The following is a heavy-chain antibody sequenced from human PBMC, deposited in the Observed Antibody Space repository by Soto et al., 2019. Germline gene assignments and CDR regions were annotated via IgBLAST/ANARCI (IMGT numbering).Heavy chain of an antibody. J-gene: IGHJ4*02. CDR2: VYNSGST. D-gene: IGHD6-13*01. CDR3: ARYRREAVAGYTLDN. Sequence: SETLSLTCTVSGGSISSNYWTWIRQPPGKGLEWIGYVYNSGSTNYNPSLKSRVTISEDTSKSQFSLKVNSMTAADTAVYYCARYRREAVAGYTLDNWGQGILVTVAS. V-gene: IGHV4-59*01. CDR1: GGSISSNY.